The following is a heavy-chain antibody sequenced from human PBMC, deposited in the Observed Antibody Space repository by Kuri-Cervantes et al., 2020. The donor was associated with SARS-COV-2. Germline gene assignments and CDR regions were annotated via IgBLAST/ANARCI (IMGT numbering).Heavy chain of an antibody. J-gene: IGHJ4*02. CDR1: GYTFSNYA. CDR3: ASDGVSGSLSLDF. Sequence: SVKVSCKASGYTFSNYAMHWVRQGPGQGLEWMGGIMPAPGMPNYAQKFRDRVTITADTSTATAFLELSGLKSEDTALYYCASDGVSGSLSLDFWGQGTLVTVSS. D-gene: IGHD6-19*01. CDR2: IMPAPGMP. V-gene: IGHV1-69*10.